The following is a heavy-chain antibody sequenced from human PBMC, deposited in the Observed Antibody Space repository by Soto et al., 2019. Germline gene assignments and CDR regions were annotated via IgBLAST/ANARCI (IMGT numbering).Heavy chain of an antibody. CDR1: GGTFSSYT. J-gene: IGHJ4*02. D-gene: IGHD1-26*01. Sequence: SVKVSCKASGGTFSSYTISWVRQAPGQGLEWMGRIIPILGIANYAQKFQGRVTITADKSTSTAYMELSSLRSEDTAVYYCARSRGVGATPADYWGQGTLVTVSS. CDR3: ARSRGVGATPADY. V-gene: IGHV1-69*02. CDR2: IIPILGIA.